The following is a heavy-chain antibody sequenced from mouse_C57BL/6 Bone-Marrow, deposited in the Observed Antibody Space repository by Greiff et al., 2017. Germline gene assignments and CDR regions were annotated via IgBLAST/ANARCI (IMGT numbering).Heavy chain of an antibody. J-gene: IGHJ1*03. CDR3: TRNYGSSYRFDV. CDR1: GYTFTSYG. D-gene: IGHD1-1*01. Sequence: QVQLQQSGAELVRPGASVKLSCKASGYTFTSYGISWVKQRPGQGLEWIGEIYPRSGNTYYNEKFKGKATLTADKSTSTAYMQLNSLTSEDSAVYFCTRNYGSSYRFDVWGTGTAVTVSS. V-gene: IGHV1-81*01. CDR2: IYPRSGNT.